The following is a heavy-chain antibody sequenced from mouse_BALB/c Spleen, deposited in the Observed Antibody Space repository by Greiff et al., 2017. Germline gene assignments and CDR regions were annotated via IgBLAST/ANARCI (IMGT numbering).Heavy chain of an antibody. V-gene: IGHV3-2*02. Sequence: EVQLQQSGPGLVKPSQSLSLTCTVTGYSITSDYAWNWIRQFPGNKLEWMGYISYSGSTSYNPSLKSRISITRDTSKNQFFLQLNSVTTEDTATYYCARRDGPWFAYWGQGTLVTVSA. CDR3: ARRDGPWFAY. D-gene: IGHD2-3*01. J-gene: IGHJ3*01. CDR2: ISYSGST. CDR1: GYSITSDYA.